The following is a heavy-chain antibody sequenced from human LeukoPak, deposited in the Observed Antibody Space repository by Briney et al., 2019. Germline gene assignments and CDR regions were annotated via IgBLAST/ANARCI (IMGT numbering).Heavy chain of an antibody. V-gene: IGHV3-23*01. Sequence: TGGSLRLSCVASGFTFNRYPMRWVRQAPGKGLEWVSSIEASGENTYYADSVKGRFTMSRDNSKNTLYLQMNSLRGDDSAIFYCARDFLSCTGGSCYSNNWGQGTLVTVSS. J-gene: IGHJ4*02. CDR2: IEASGENT. CDR1: GFTFNRYP. D-gene: IGHD2-15*01. CDR3: ARDFLSCTGGSCYSNN.